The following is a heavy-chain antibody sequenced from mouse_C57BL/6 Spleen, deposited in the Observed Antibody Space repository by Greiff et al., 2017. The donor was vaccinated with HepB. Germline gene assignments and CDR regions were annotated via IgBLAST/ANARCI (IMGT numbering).Heavy chain of an antibody. CDR1: GFTFSDFY. CDR3: ARDGDDYDAAWFAY. Sequence: EVKLVDSGGGLVQSGRSLRLSCATSGFTFSDFYMEWVRQAPGKGLEWIAASRNKANDYTTEYSASVKGRFIVSRDTSQSILYLQMNALRAEDTAIYYCARDGDDYDAAWFAYWGQGTLVTVSA. D-gene: IGHD2-4*01. CDR2: SRNKANDYTT. J-gene: IGHJ3*01. V-gene: IGHV7-1*01.